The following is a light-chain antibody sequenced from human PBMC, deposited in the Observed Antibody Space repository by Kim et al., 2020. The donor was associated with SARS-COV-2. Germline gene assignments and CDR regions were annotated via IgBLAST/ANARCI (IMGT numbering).Light chain of an antibody. CDR1: QSVSSSY. CDR3: QQYGSS. J-gene: IGKJ2*01. Sequence: EIVLTQSPGTLSLSPGERATLSRRTSQSVSSSYLAWYHQKPGQAPRLLIYGASSRATGIPDRFSGSGSGTNFTLTISRLEPEDFAVYFCQQYGSSFGQGTKLEI. V-gene: IGKV3-20*01. CDR2: GAS.